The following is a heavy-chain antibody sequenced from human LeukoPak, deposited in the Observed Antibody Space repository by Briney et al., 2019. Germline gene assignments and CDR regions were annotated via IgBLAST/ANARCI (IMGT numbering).Heavy chain of an antibody. CDR1: GFPFSSYS. V-gene: IGHV3-21*01. J-gene: IGHJ4*02. Sequence: GGSLRLSCAASGFPFSSYSMNWGRQAPGKGLEGVSTISSSSSYIYYADSVKGRFTISRDNSKNTLYLQMNSLRAEDTAVYYCAKDRGYYDSSGYQNRGAFDYWGQGTLVTVSS. CDR3: AKDRGYYDSSGYQNRGAFDY. CDR2: ISSSSSYI. D-gene: IGHD3-22*01.